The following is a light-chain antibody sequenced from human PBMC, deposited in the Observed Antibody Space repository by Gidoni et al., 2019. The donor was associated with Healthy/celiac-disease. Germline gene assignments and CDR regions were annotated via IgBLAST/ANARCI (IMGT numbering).Light chain of an antibody. V-gene: IGKV3-11*01. CDR2: DAS. J-gene: IGKJ4*01. Sequence: IVLTQSPATLSLSPWESATLACSASQRVSSYVAWYQQKPGQAPRLLIYDASNSATGIPARFRGSGSGTDFTLTISSLEPEDFAVYYCQQRSNWLTFGGGTKVEIK. CDR1: QRVSSY. CDR3: QQRSNWLT.